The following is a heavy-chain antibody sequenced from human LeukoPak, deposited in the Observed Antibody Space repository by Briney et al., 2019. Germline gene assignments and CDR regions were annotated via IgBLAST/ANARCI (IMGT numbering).Heavy chain of an antibody. V-gene: IGHV3-7*01. CDR3: ARGDRHQLLWAY. Sequence: GGSLRLSCAASGFTFSSYWMSWVRQVPGKGLEWVANIKQDGSEKYYVDSVKGRFIISRDNAKNSLYLQMNSLRAEDAAVYYCARGDRHQLLWAYWGQGTLVTVSS. CDR2: IKQDGSEK. D-gene: IGHD2-2*01. J-gene: IGHJ4*02. CDR1: GFTFSSYW.